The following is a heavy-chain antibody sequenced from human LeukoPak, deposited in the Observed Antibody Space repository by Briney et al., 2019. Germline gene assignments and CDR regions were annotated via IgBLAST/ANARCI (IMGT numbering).Heavy chain of an antibody. V-gene: IGHV1-18*01. CDR3: ASSPNSGEDFSFDY. J-gene: IGHJ4*02. D-gene: IGHD3-10*01. CDR2: ISAYNGNT. CDR1: GYTFTSYG. Sequence: ASVTVSCKASGYTFTSYGIGWVRQAPGQGLEWMGWISAYNGNTNYAQKLQGRVTMTTDTSTSTAYMELRSLRSDDTAVYYCASSPNSGEDFSFDYWGQGTLVTVSS.